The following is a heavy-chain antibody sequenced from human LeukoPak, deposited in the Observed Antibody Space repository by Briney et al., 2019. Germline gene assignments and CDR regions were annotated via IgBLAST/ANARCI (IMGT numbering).Heavy chain of an antibody. V-gene: IGHV4-59*08. CDR2: IYYSGST. CDR3: ARHEYNYGSGTYYYYGMDV. Sequence: SETLSLTCAVYGGSFSSYYWSWIRQPPGKGLEWIGYIYYSGSTNYNPSLKSRVTISVDTSENQFSLKLSFVTAADTAVYYCARHEYNYGSGTYYYYGMDVWGQGTTVTVAS. J-gene: IGHJ6*02. CDR1: GGSFSSYY. D-gene: IGHD3-10*01.